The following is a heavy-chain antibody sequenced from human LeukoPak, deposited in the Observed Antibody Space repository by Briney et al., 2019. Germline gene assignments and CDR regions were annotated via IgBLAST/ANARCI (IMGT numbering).Heavy chain of an antibody. CDR1: GYTFTSYG. Sequence: ASVKVSCKASGYTFTSYGITWVRQAPGKGLEWMGWISAYNGNTNYAQKLQGRVTMTTDTSTSTAYMELRSLRSDDTAVYYCARDSPSGLTLDTLVDYWGQGTLVTVSS. V-gene: IGHV1-18*01. CDR2: ISAYNGNT. J-gene: IGHJ4*02. D-gene: IGHD5-18*01. CDR3: ARDSPSGLTLDTLVDY.